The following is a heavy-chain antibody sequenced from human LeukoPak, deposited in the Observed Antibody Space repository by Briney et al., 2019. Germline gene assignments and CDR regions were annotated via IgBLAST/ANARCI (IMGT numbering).Heavy chain of an antibody. CDR3: ATYYYYTSGSFDP. D-gene: IGHD3-10*01. CDR2: IYYSEGT. J-gene: IGHJ5*01. CDR1: GGSINSDNYY. V-gene: IGHV4-39*07. Sequence: SETLSLTCTVSGGSINSDNYYWGWIRQPPGKGPEWIGSIYYSEGTYYNPSLKSRVTISVDTSKNQFSLKLRSVTAADTAIYYCATYYYYTSGSFDPWGQGTLVTVSS.